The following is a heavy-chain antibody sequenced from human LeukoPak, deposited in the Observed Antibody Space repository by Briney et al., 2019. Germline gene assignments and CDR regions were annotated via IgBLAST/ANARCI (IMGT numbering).Heavy chain of an antibody. V-gene: IGHV4-34*01. Sequence: SETLSLTCAVYGGSFSGYYWSWIRQPPGKGLEWIGEINHSGSTNYNPSLKSRVTISVDTSKNQFSLKLISVTAADTAVYYCARVQSHYYYGSGSYYLNAFDIWGQGTMVTVSS. CDR2: INHSGST. CDR3: ARVQSHYYYGSGSYYLNAFDI. CDR1: GGSFSGYY. J-gene: IGHJ3*02. D-gene: IGHD3-10*01.